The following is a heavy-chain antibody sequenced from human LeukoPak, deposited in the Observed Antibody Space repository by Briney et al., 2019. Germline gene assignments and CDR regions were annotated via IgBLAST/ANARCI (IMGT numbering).Heavy chain of an antibody. J-gene: IGHJ4*02. CDR3: ARVKCLVCPFDY. V-gene: IGHV1-2*02. D-gene: IGHD6-6*01. CDR2: INPNSGGT. CDR1: GYTFTGYY. Sequence: GASVEVSCKASGYTFTGYYMHWVRQAPGQGLEWMGWINPNSGGTNYAQKFQGRVTMTRDTSISTAYMELSRLRSDDTAVYYCARVKCLVCPFDYWGQGTLVTVSS.